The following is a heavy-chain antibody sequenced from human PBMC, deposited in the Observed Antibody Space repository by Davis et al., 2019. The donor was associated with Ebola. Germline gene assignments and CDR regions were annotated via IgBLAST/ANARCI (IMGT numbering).Heavy chain of an antibody. CDR3: ARDNDDSSLYYYGMDV. D-gene: IGHD3-22*01. J-gene: IGHJ6*04. V-gene: IGHV3-21*01. CDR1: GFTFSSYS. CDR2: ISSSSSYI. Sequence: PGGSLRLSCAASGFTFSSYSMNWVRQAPGKGLEWVSSISSSSSYIYYADSVKGRFTISRDNAKNSLYLQMNSLRAEDTAVYYCARDNDDSSLYYYGMDVWGKGTTVTVSS.